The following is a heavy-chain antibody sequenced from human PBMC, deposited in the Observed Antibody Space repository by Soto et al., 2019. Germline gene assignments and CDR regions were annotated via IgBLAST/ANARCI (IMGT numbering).Heavy chain of an antibody. CDR2: INPGEGST. Sequence: ASVKVSCKASGYSFTSRYIHWVRRAPGQGPEWMGIINPGEGSTRYAQKLQGRVTMTGDTSTGTVYMDLSSLRSEDTAVYFCARSYVQSRPIDYWGQGTLVTVSS. CDR1: GYSFTSRY. D-gene: IGHD3-10*02. V-gene: IGHV1-46*01. J-gene: IGHJ4*02. CDR3: ARSYVQSRPIDY.